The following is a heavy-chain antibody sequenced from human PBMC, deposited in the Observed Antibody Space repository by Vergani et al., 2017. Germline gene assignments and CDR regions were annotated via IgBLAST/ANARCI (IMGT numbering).Heavy chain of an antibody. CDR2: INPSGGST. J-gene: IGHJ6*03. V-gene: IGHV1-46*01. D-gene: IGHD5-24*01. Sequence: QVQLVQSGAEVKKPGASVKVSCKASGYTFTSYYMHWVRQAPGQGLEWMGIINPSGGSTSYAQKFQGRVTMTRDTSTSPVYMELSSLRSEDTAVYYCARDREMATIFHYYYYMDVWGKGTTVTVSS. CDR3: ARDREMATIFHYYYYMDV. CDR1: GYTFTSYY.